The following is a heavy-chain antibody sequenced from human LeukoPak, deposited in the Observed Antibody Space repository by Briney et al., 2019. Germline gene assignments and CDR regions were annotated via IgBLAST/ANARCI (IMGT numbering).Heavy chain of an antibody. J-gene: IGHJ4*02. V-gene: IGHV1-69*05. CDR2: IIPIFGTA. CDR3: ARAPGRAAPYYFDY. D-gene: IGHD2-15*01. Sequence: ASVKVSCKASGGTFSSYAISWVRQAPGQGLEWMGGIIPIFGTANYAQKFQGRVTITTDESTSTAYMELSSLRSKDTAVYYCARAPGRAAPYYFDYWGQGTLVTVSS. CDR1: GGTFSSYA.